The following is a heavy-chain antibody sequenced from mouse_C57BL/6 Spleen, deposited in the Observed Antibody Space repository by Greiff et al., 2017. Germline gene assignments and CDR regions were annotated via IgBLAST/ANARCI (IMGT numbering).Heavy chain of an antibody. CDR3: TRGGLRTYAMDH. J-gene: IGHJ4*01. V-gene: IGHV6-6*01. CDR1: GFTFSDAW. D-gene: IGHD2-4*01. CDR2: IRNKANNHAT. Sequence: EVKLVESGGGLVQPGGSMKLSCAASGFTFSDAWMDWVRQSPEKGLEWVAEIRNKANNHATYYAESVKGRFTISRDDSKSSVYLQMNSLRAEDTGIYYCTRGGLRTYAMDHWGQGTSVTVSS.